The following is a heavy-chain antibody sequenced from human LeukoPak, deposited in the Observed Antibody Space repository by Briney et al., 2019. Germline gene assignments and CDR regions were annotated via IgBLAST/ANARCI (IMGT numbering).Heavy chain of an antibody. CDR1: GGTFSRYA. Sequence: SVKVSCKASGGTFSRYAISWVRQAPGQGLEWMGGIIPIFGTANYAQKFQGRVTITADESTSTAYMELSSLRSEDTAVYYCARDYYGSGSYYNGLDYWGQGTLVTVSS. CDR3: ARDYYGSGSYYNGLDY. CDR2: IIPIFGTA. V-gene: IGHV1-69*13. J-gene: IGHJ4*02. D-gene: IGHD3-10*01.